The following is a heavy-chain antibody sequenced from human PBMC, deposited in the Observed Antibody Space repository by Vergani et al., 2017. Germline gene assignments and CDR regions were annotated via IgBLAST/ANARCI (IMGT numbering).Heavy chain of an antibody. Sequence: QVQLQESGPGLVKPSQTLSLTCTVSGDSIISRSYYWGWIRQPPGKGLEWIGSIYNSGNGDSSSSLKSRVTISADTSKNQFSLRLTSVTAADTAVYYCASGKYYSDSTAHFRGGYFDVWGRGTLVTVPS. J-gene: IGHJ2*01. V-gene: IGHV4-39*01. CDR1: GDSIISRSYY. CDR2: IYNSGNG. D-gene: IGHD3-16*01. CDR3: ASGKYYSDSTAHFRGGYFDV.